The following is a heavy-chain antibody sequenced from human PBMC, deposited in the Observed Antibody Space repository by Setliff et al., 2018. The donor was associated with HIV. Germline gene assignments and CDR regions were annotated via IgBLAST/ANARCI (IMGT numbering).Heavy chain of an antibody. CDR1: GGSFSGYS. D-gene: IGHD5-12*01. CDR2: INHSGST. J-gene: IGHJ4*02. V-gene: IGHV4-34*01. Sequence: SETLSLTCAVYGGSFSGYSWSWIRQPPGKGLEWIGEINHSGSTHYNPPLKSRATISVDTSKNQFSLKLSSVTAADTAVYYCARQPRWLQFPRYFDYWGQGTLVTVSS. CDR3: ARQPRWLQFPRYFDY.